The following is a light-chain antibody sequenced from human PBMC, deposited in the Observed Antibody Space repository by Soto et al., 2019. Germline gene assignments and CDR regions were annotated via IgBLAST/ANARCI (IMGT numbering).Light chain of an antibody. Sequence: QSVLTQPPSVSEAPRRRVTISCSGSSSNIGNNAVNWYQQLPGKAPKLLIYYDDLLPSGVSDRFSASKSGTSASLAISGLQSEDEADYQCAAWDDSMNGYVFGNGTKVTV. CDR1: SSNIGNNA. CDR2: YDD. J-gene: IGLJ1*01. V-gene: IGLV1-36*01. CDR3: AAWDDSMNGYV.